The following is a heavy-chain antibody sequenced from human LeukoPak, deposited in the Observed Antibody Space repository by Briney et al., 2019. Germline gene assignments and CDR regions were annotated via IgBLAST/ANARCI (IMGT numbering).Heavy chain of an antibody. CDR1: GGSISSYY. D-gene: IGHD2-2*01. Sequence: SETLSLTCTVSGGSISSYYCSWIRQPAGKGLEWIGRIYTSGSTNYNPSLKSRVTMSVDTSKNQFSLKLSSVTAADTAVYYCARDSGPDIVVVPAASTDASDIWGQGTMVTVSS. CDR3: ARDSGPDIVVVPAASTDASDI. J-gene: IGHJ3*02. V-gene: IGHV4-4*07. CDR2: IYTSGST.